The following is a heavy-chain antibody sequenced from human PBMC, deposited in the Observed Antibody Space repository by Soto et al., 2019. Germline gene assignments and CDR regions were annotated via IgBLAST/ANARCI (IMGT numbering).Heavy chain of an antibody. Sequence: QVQLQESGPGLVKPSQTLSLTCTVSGGSIRSDFHYWSWFRQPPGKGLEWIGNIYSRGSTYYNPSLKSQVSISVDTSKNQFSLKLSSVTAADTAVYYCARGPTVTTDYWGQGVLVTVSS. CDR2: IYSRGST. D-gene: IGHD4-17*01. CDR1: GGSIRSDFHY. CDR3: ARGPTVTTDY. J-gene: IGHJ4*02. V-gene: IGHV4-30-4*01.